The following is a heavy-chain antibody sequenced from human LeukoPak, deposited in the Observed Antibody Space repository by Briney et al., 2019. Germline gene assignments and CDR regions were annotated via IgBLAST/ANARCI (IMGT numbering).Heavy chain of an antibody. CDR3: AELGITMIGGV. CDR2: MSSSEDGR. V-gene: IGHV3-53*01. J-gene: IGHJ6*04. CDR1: GFTVSSNY. Sequence: GGSLRLSCAASGFTVSSNYMSWVRQAPGKGLEWVSAMSSSEDGRYYAASVRGRFTISRDTSRSTLYLQMNSLRAEDTAVYYCAELGITMIGGVWGKGTTVTISS. D-gene: IGHD3-10*02.